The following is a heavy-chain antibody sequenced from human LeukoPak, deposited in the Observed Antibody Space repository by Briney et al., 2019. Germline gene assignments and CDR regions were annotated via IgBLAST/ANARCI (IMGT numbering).Heavy chain of an antibody. V-gene: IGHV4-34*01. CDR3: ARGNLHSSGWASSQIDY. CDR2: INHSGST. D-gene: IGHD6-19*01. Sequence: SETLSLTCAVYGGSFSGYYWTWIRQPPGKGLEWIGEINHSGSTSYNPSLKSRVTISVDTSKNQFSLKLSSVTAADTAVYYCARGNLHSSGWASSQIDYWGQGTLVTVSS. J-gene: IGHJ4*02. CDR1: GGSFSGYY.